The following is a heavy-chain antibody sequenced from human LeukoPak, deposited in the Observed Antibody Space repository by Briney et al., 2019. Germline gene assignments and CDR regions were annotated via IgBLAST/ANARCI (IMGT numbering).Heavy chain of an antibody. Sequence: ASVKVSCKASGYTFTGYYVHWVRQAPGQGLEWMGWINPNSGGTNYAQKFQGRVTMTRDTSISTVYMELRRLRSDDTAVYYCAVERRYFDWLLPHFDYWGQGTLVTVSS. CDR3: AVERRYFDWLLPHFDY. V-gene: IGHV1-2*02. D-gene: IGHD3-9*01. CDR2: INPNSGGT. J-gene: IGHJ4*02. CDR1: GYTFTGYY.